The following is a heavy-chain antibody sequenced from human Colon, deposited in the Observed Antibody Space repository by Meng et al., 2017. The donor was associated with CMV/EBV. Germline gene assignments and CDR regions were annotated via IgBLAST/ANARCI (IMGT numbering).Heavy chain of an antibody. V-gene: IGHV1-18*01. Sequence: QVQLVQSGAEVKKPGASVQASCKTSGYTFTNIGISWVRQAPGQGLEWMAYISPYNGDTNYAQRFQGRVALTTDTSTSTVYMELGSLTSDDTAMYYCARELARGGYWGQGTLVTVSS. CDR1: GYTFTNIG. J-gene: IGHJ4*02. CDR2: ISPYNGDT. CDR3: ARELARGGY.